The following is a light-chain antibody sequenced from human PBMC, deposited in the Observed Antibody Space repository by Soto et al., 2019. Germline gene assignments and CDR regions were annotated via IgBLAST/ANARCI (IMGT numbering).Light chain of an antibody. CDR1: QSVSTF. J-gene: IGKJ3*01. Sequence: EIVLTQSPATLSLSPGERATLSCRASQSVSTFLAWYQQKAGQAPRLLIYDASNMAPGISARFSGSGSGTDFTLTISSLEPEDFAVYYCQQRSTWLFTFGPGTKVDI. V-gene: IGKV3-11*01. CDR3: QQRSTWLFT. CDR2: DAS.